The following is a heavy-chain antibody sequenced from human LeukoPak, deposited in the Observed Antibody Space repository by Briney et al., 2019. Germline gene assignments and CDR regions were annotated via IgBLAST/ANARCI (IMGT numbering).Heavy chain of an antibody. V-gene: IGHV4-61*01. J-gene: IGHJ5*02. CDR3: ARGTMMVGP. D-gene: IGHD3-22*01. CDR1: GDSVRSGSYY. CDR2: IYYSGST. Sequence: SDTLSLTCTVSGDSVRSGSYYWSCIRQPPGKGLEWVGYIYYSGSTNYNPSLKSRVTISVDTSKNQFSLKLSSVTAADTAVYYCARGTMMVGPWGQGTLVTVSS.